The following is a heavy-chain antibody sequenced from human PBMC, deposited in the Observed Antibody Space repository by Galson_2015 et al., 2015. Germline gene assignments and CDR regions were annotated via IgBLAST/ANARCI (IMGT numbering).Heavy chain of an antibody. D-gene: IGHD1-26*01. CDR2: IYYSGST. CDR3: ARLRYSGSSSYYFDY. CDR1: W. J-gene: IGHJ4*02. Sequence: WWSWIRQPPGKGLEWIGSIYYSGSTYYNPSLKSRVTISVDTSKNQFSLKLSSVTAADTAVYYCARLRYSGSSSYYFDYWGQGTLVTVSS. V-gene: IGHV4-39*01.